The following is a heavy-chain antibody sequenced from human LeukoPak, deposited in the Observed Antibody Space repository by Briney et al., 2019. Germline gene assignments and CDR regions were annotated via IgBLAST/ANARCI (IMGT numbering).Heavy chain of an antibody. Sequence: SETLSLTCTVSGGSISSYYGSWIRQPPGKGREWIGYIYYSGSTNYHPSLKSRVTISVDTSKNQFSLKLSSVTAADTAVYYCARQSGGHWGYFDDGGQGSLVSVSS. CDR2: IYYSGST. CDR1: GGSISSYY. J-gene: IGHJ4*02. D-gene: IGHD3-16*01. V-gene: IGHV4-59*08. CDR3: ARQSGGHWGYFDD.